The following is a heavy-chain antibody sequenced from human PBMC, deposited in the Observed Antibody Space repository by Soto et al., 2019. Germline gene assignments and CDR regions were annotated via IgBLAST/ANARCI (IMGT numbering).Heavy chain of an antibody. J-gene: IGHJ6*04. CDR3: AAKYLGATSYYSSSGMDV. CDR1: GFTFTSSA. CDR2: IVVGSGNT. V-gene: IGHV1-58*01. Sequence: SVKVSCKASGFTFTSSAVQWVRQARGQRLEWIGWIVVGSGNTNYAQKFQERVTITRDMSTSTAYMELSSLRSEDTAVYYCAAKYLGATSYYSSSGMDVWGKGTTVTVSS. D-gene: IGHD1-26*01.